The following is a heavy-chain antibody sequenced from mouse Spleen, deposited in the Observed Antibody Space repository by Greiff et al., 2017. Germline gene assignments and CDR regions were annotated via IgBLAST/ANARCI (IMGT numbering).Heavy chain of an antibody. CDR3: VKADGLQGGYYAMDY. CDR2: IRNKANGYTT. Sequence: EVQLVESGGGLVQPGASLRLSCAASGFTFTDYYMSWVRQPPGKAPEWLALIRNKANGYTTEYTASVKGRFTISRDNSQNILYLQMNTLRAEDSATYYCVKADGLQGGYYAMDYWGQGTSVTVSS. V-gene: IGHV7-4*01. J-gene: IGHJ4*01. D-gene: IGHD2-2*01. CDR1: GFTFTDYY.